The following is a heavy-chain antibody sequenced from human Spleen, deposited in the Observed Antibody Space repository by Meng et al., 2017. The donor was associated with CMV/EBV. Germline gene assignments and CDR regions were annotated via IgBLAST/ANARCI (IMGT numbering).Heavy chain of an antibody. CDR1: GFTFSGSA. J-gene: IGHJ6*02. CDR3: TRLDYSNYGDSFYYYGMDV. CDR2: IRSKANSYAT. Sequence: GESLKISCAASGFTFSGSAMYWVRQASGKGLEWVGRIRSKANSYATAYAASVKGRFTISRDDSKNTAYLQMNSLKTEDTAVYYCTRLDYSNYGDSFYYYGMDVWGQGTTVTVSS. V-gene: IGHV3-73*01. D-gene: IGHD4-11*01.